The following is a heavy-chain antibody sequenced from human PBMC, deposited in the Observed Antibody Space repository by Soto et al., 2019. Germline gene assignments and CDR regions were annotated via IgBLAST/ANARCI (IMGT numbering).Heavy chain of an antibody. J-gene: IGHJ4*02. CDR1: GFTFTSSA. CDR3: AAPRGYSSSWYMS. Sequence: QMQLVQSGPEVKKPGTSVKVSCKASGFTFTSSAVQWVRQARGQRLEWIGWIVVGSGNTNYAQKFQERVTITRDMSTSTAYMELSSLRSGDTAVYYCAAPRGYSSSWYMSWGQGTLVTVSS. CDR2: IVVGSGNT. V-gene: IGHV1-58*01. D-gene: IGHD6-13*01.